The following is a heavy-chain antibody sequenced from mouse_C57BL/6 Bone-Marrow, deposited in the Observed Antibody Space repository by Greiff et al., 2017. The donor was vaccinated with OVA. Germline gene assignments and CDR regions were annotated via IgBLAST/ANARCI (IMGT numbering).Heavy chain of an antibody. Sequence: VQLQQSGPELVKPGASVKLPCKASGYTFTDYNMDWVKQSHGKSLEWIGDINPNNGGTIYNQKFKGKATLTVDKSSSTAYMELRSLTSEDTAVYYCARSWEFDYWGQGTTLTVSS. J-gene: IGHJ2*01. CDR3: ARSWEFDY. CDR2: INPNNGGT. D-gene: IGHD4-1*01. CDR1: GYTFTDYN. V-gene: IGHV1-18*01.